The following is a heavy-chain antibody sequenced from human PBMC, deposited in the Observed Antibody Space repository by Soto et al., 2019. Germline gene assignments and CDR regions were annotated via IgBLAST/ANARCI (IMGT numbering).Heavy chain of an antibody. CDR3: ARFSYSGSYYAAADYYYYGMDV. CDR1: GFTFSSYG. D-gene: IGHD1-26*01. Sequence: GGSLRLSCAASGFTFSSYGMHWFRQAPGKGLEWVAVIWYDGSNKYYADSVKGRFTISRDNSKNTLYLQMNSLRAEDTAVYYCARFSYSGSYYAAADYYYYGMDVWGQGTTVTVSS. V-gene: IGHV3-33*01. J-gene: IGHJ6*02. CDR2: IWYDGSNK.